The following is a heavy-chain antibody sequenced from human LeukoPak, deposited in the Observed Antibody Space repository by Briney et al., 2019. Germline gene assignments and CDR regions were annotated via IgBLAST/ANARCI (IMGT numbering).Heavy chain of an antibody. D-gene: IGHD2-2*01. J-gene: IGHJ4*02. CDR3: ARTPDCSSTSCSPGNFDY. CDR1: GGTFSSYA. Sequence: ASVKVSCKASGGTFSSYAISWVRQAPGQGLEWMGWISGYNGNTKYAQKLQGRVTMTTDTSTSTAYMELRSLRSDDTAVYYCARTPDCSSTSCSPGNFDYWGQGTLVTVSS. CDR2: ISGYNGNT. V-gene: IGHV1-18*01.